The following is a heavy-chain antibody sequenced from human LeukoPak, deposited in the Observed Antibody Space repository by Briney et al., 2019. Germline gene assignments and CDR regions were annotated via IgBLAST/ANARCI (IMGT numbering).Heavy chain of an antibody. V-gene: IGHV3-33*06. J-gene: IGHJ4*02. CDR3: AKAAPYDSSGYYFDY. CDR2: IWYDGSNK. D-gene: IGHD3-22*01. Sequence: PGGSLRLSCAASGFTFSSYGMHWVRQAPGKGLEWVAVIWYDGSNKHYADSVKGRFTISRDNSKNTLYLQMNSLRAEDTAVYYCAKAAPYDSSGYYFDYWGQGTLVTVSS. CDR1: GFTFSSYG.